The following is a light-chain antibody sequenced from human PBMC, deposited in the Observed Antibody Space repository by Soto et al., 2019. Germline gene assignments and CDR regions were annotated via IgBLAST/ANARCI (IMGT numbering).Light chain of an antibody. CDR2: DAS. CDR1: QSISNW. Sequence: STLSASVGDRVTITCRASQSISNWLAWYQQKPGKAPKLLIYDASILESGVPSRFSGSGSGTEFTLTISSLQPDDFATYYCQQYNSYSRTFGQGTKVDIK. J-gene: IGKJ1*01. V-gene: IGKV1-5*01. CDR3: QQYNSYSRT.